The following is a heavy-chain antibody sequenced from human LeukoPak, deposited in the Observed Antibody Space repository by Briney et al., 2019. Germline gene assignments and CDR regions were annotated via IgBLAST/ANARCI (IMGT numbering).Heavy chain of an antibody. CDR3: AITGSLRYFDY. Sequence: GGSLRLSCAASGFTFDDYAMHWVRQAPGKGLEWVSGISWNSGSIGYADSVKGRFTISRDNAKNSLYLQMNSLRAEDTAVYYCAITGSLRYFDYWGQGTLVTVSS. CDR2: ISWNSGSI. J-gene: IGHJ4*02. D-gene: IGHD1-20*01. CDR1: GFTFDDYA. V-gene: IGHV3-9*01.